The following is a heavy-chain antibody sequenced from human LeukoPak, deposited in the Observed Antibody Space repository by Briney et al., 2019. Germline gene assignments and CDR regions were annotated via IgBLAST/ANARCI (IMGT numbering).Heavy chain of an antibody. CDR1: GYSISSDYYY. CDR3: ARLGTTVTPDY. CDR2: IYHSGST. J-gene: IGHJ4*02. V-gene: IGHV4-38-2*02. D-gene: IGHD4-17*01. Sequence: PSETLSLTCTVSGYSISSDYYYWGWIRQPPGKGLEWIASIYHSGSTYYNPSLKSRVTISVDTSKNQFSLKLNPVTAADTAVYYCARLGTTVTPDYWGQGTLVTVSS.